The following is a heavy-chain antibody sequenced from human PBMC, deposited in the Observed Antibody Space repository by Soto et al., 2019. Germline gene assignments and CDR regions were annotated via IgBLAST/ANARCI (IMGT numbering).Heavy chain of an antibody. D-gene: IGHD2-2*01. V-gene: IGHV1-2*02. Sequence: QVQLVQSGAEVKKPGASVKVSCKTSGYTFTGYYIYWVRQAPGQGLEWMVWIHPHSGGTDSSQKFQGRVTMTRDTSSSTAHMELSRLRSDDMPFYYCAATSCSSTTCPTTYWCQGTLVTVSS. J-gene: IGHJ4*02. CDR1: GYTFTGYY. CDR2: IHPHSGGT. CDR3: AATSCSSTTCPTTY.